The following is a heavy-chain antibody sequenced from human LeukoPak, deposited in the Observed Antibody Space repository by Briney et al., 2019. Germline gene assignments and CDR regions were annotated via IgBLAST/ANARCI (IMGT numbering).Heavy chain of an antibody. D-gene: IGHD5-18*01. CDR2: IKSKTDGCTT. V-gene: IGHV3-15*01. Sequence: GGSLRLSCAASGFTFSNAWMSWVRQAPGKGLEWVGRIKSKTDGCTTDYAAPVKGRFTISRDDSKNTLYLQMNSLKTEDTAVYYCTSAEGGAWIQPDWGQGTLVTVSS. CDR1: GFTFSNAW. CDR3: TSAEGGAWIQPD. J-gene: IGHJ4*02.